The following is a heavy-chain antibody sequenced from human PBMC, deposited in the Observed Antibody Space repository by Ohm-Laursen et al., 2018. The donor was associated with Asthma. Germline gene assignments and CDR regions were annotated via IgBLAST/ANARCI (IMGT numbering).Heavy chain of an antibody. V-gene: IGHV1-46*01. D-gene: IGHD3-22*01. CDR2: INPSGGST. Sequence: ASVKVSCNASGYTFTNYGFSWVRQAPGQGLEWMGIINPSGGSTSYAQKFQGRVTMTRDTSTSTVYMELSSLRSEDTAVYYCARGPYYDSSGYPFDYWGQGTLVTVSS. CDR1: GYTFTNYG. J-gene: IGHJ4*02. CDR3: ARGPYYDSSGYPFDY.